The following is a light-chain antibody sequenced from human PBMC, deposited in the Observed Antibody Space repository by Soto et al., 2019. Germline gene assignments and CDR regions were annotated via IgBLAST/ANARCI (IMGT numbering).Light chain of an antibody. J-gene: IGKJ1*01. CDR2: GAS. V-gene: IGKV3-15*01. CDR3: QQYNNWPGT. CDR1: QSVSSN. Sequence: EIVMTQSPATLSVSPGERATLSCRASQSVSSNLAWYQQKPGQAPRLLIYGASTRATGIPVRFSGSGSGTEFTLTISSLQSEDFAVYHCQQYNNWPGTFGQGTKVEIK.